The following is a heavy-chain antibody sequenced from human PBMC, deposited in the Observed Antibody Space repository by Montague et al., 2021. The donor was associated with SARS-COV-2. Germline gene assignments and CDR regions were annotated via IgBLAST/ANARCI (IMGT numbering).Heavy chain of an antibody. CDR1: VHSIVAEHR. Sequence: SETLSLTCVVSVHSIVAEHRWTSVGLTSGLRLEWVAYIYFTGSTKYKPSLKSRVSMSVDKSWNQFSLRLASVTAADTAIYYCARKGSGRSDLAYWGQGTLVTVSS. J-gene: IGHJ4*02. D-gene: IGHD1-26*01. V-gene: IGHV4-4*02. CDR3: ARKGSGRSDLAY. CDR2: IYFTGST.